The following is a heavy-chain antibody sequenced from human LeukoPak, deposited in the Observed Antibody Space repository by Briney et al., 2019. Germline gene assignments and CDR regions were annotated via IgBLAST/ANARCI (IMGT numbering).Heavy chain of an antibody. CDR3: ARQLAVTGRPSYFDY. Sequence: SETLSLTCTVSGGSISSSSYYWGWIRQPPGKGLEWIGSIYYSGSTYYNPSLKSRVTISVDTSKNQFSLKLSSVTAADTAVYYCARQLAVTGRPSYFDYWGQGTLVTVSS. CDR1: GGSISSSSYY. CDR2: IYYSGST. J-gene: IGHJ4*02. D-gene: IGHD6-13*01. V-gene: IGHV4-39*01.